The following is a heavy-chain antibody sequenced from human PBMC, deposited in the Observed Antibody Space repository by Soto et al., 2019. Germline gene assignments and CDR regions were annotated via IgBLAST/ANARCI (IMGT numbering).Heavy chain of an antibody. Sequence: TSETLSLTCAVYGGSFSGYYWSWIRQPPGKGLEWIGEINHSGSTNYNPSLKSRVTISVDTSKNQFSLKLSSVTAADTAVYYCARGSVSYYDSSGYYYYWGQGTLVTVS. D-gene: IGHD3-22*01. CDR2: INHSGST. J-gene: IGHJ4*02. CDR3: ARGSVSYYDSSGYYYY. V-gene: IGHV4-34*01. CDR1: GGSFSGYY.